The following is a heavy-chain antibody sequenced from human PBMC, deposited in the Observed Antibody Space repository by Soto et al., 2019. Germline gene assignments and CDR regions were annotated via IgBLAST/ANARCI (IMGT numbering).Heavy chain of an antibody. CDR1: GGTFSSYA. CDR2: IIPIFGTA. CDR3: AREVATTVTTSSYYYYYGMDV. D-gene: IGHD4-17*01. V-gene: IGHV1-69*12. J-gene: IGHJ6*02. Sequence: QVQLVQSGAEVKKPGSSVKVSCKASGGTFSSYAISWVRQAPGQGLEWMGGIIPIFGTANYAQKFQGRVTITADESTSTAYMELSSLRSEDTAVYYCAREVATTVTTSSYYYYYGMDVWGQGTTVTVSS.